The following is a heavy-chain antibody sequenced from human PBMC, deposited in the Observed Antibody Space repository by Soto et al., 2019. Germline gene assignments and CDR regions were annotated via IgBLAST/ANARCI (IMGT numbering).Heavy chain of an antibody. CDR1: GFTFSSYG. Sequence: SLRLSCAASGFTFSSYGMHWVRQAPGKGLEWVAVISYDGRNTYYADSVKGRFTISRDNSKNTLYLQMNSLRAEDTAVYYCAKARTYYDFWSGYLDYWGQGTVVTVSS. CDR3: AKARTYYDFWSGYLDY. D-gene: IGHD3-3*01. J-gene: IGHJ4*02. CDR2: ISYDGRNT. V-gene: IGHV3-30*18.